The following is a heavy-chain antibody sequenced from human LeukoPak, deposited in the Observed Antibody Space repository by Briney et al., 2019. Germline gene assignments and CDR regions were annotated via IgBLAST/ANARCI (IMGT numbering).Heavy chain of an antibody. CDR1: GYTFTGYY. J-gene: IGHJ6*03. Sequence: GASVKVSCKASGYTFTGYYMHWVRQAPGQGLEWMGWINPNSGGTNYAQKFQGRVTMTRDTSISTAYMELSRLRSEDTAVYYCARVAEENQWLAGHYYYYYYMDVWGKGTTVTISS. D-gene: IGHD6-19*01. CDR3: ARVAEENQWLAGHYYYYYYMDV. CDR2: INPNSGGT. V-gene: IGHV1-2*02.